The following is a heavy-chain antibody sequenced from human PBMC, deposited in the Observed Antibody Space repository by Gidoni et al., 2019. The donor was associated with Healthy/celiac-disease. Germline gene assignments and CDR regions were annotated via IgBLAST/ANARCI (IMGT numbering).Heavy chain of an antibody. Sequence: QVQLVESGGGVVQTGRSLRLSCAPSGFTFSSYGMHWVLQAPGKWLGLVAVISYDVSNKYYADSVKGRFTISRDNSKNTLYLQMNSLRAEDTAVYYCAKDLVWGSGWPTLEDYWGQGTLVTVSS. CDR3: AKDLVWGSGWPTLEDY. CDR2: ISYDVSNK. V-gene: IGHV3-30*18. D-gene: IGHD6-19*01. J-gene: IGHJ4*02. CDR1: GFTFSSYG.